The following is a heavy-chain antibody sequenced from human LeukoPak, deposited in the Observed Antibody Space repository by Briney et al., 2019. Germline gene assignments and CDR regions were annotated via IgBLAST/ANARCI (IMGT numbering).Heavy chain of an antibody. CDR3: ARISGSDSYYLFDS. D-gene: IGHD3-10*01. Sequence: ASVKVSCKASGYTFTNYAMNWVRQAPGQGLEWMGWINTNTGNPTYAQGFTGRFVFSLDTSVSTAYLQINSLEADDTAVYYCARISGSDSYYLFDSWGQGTLVTVSS. CDR1: GYTFTNYA. J-gene: IGHJ4*02. V-gene: IGHV7-4-1*02. CDR2: INTNTGNP.